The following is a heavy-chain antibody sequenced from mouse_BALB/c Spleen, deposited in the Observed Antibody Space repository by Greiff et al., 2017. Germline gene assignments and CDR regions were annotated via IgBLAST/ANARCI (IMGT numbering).Heavy chain of an antibody. J-gene: IGHJ2*01. V-gene: IGHV1S26*01. D-gene: IGHD4-1*01. Sequence: QVQLQQSGAGLVKPGASVKMSCKASGYTFTSYTMHWVKQRPGQGLEWIGYINPSSGYTNYNQKFKDKATLTADKSSSTAYMQLSSLTSEDSAVYYCARVGRGYFDYWGQGTTLTVSS. CDR2: INPSSGYT. CDR3: ARVGRGYFDY. CDR1: GYTFTSYT.